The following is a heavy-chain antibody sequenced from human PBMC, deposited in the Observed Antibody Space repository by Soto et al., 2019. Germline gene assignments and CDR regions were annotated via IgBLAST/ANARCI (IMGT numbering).Heavy chain of an antibody. CDR2: MHHSGST. D-gene: IGHD3-10*01. Sequence: QVRLQESGPGLVNPSGTLSLTCVVSGGSITSPNWWTWFRQPPGRGLEWIAEMHHSGSTKYTPSLMSRVVTSIDKSKHQFSLNLNSVTAADTAVSYCAPGNVYYYGSGGLWDQWGRGALVTVSS. CDR1: GGSITSPNW. V-gene: IGHV4-4*02. J-gene: IGHJ4*02. CDR3: APGNVYYYGSGGLWDQ.